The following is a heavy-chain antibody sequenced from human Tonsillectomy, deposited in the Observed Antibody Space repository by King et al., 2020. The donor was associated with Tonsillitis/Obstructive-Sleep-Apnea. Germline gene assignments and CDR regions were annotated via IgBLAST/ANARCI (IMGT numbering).Heavy chain of an antibody. Sequence: TLKESGPTLVKPTQTLTLTCTFSGFSLSTTGVGVGWIRQPPGKALEWLALIYWDDDKRYSPSLKSRLTITKDTSKNQVVLIMTNMDPVDTATYYCAHFQTLLWFGDLLYNFRFLGWFDPWGQGTLVTVSS. CDR1: GFSLSTTGVG. V-gene: IGHV2-5*02. CDR3: AHFQTLLWFGDLLYNFRFLGWFDP. D-gene: IGHD3-10*01. CDR2: IYWDDDK. J-gene: IGHJ5*02.